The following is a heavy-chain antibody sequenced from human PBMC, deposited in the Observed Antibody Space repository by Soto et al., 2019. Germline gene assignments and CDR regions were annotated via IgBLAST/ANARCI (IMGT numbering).Heavy chain of an antibody. CDR3: ARSGVQLWGYYYYYGMDV. J-gene: IGHJ6*02. CDR1: GGSISSGDYY. CDR2: IYYSGST. Sequence: QVQLQESGPGLVKPSQTLSLTCTVSGGSISSGDYYGSWIRQPPGKGLEWIGYIYYSGSTYYNPSLKSRVTISVDTSKNQFSLNLSSVTAADTAVYYCARSGVQLWGYYYYYGMDVWGQGTTVTVSS. V-gene: IGHV4-30-4*01. D-gene: IGHD5-18*01.